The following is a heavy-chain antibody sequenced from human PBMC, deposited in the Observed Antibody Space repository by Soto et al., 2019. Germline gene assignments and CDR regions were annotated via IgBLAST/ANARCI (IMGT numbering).Heavy chain of an antibody. Sequence: EVQLLESGGGLVQPGGSLRLSCAASGFTFSSYAMSWVRQAPGKGLEWVSAISGSGGSTYYADSVKGRFTISRDNSKNTLYLQMNSLRAEATAVYYCAKDAEDTAVVTVAFDIWGQGTMVTVSS. CDR2: ISGSGGST. CDR1: GFTFSSYA. J-gene: IGHJ3*02. CDR3: AKDAEDTAVVTVAFDI. D-gene: IGHD5-18*01. V-gene: IGHV3-23*01.